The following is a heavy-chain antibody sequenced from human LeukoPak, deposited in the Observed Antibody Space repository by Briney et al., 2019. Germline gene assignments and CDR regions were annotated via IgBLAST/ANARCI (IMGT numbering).Heavy chain of an antibody. J-gene: IGHJ4*02. Sequence: GGSLRLSCAASGFTFSHHAMSWVRQTPGKGLEWVSSISSTSAYIYYADSVKGRFTISRDNAKNSLYLQMNSLRVEDTAMYYCAREPTGIILWGQGTLVTVSS. CDR1: GFTFSHHA. CDR2: ISSTSAYI. D-gene: IGHD5-18*01. CDR3: AREPTGIIL. V-gene: IGHV3-21*01.